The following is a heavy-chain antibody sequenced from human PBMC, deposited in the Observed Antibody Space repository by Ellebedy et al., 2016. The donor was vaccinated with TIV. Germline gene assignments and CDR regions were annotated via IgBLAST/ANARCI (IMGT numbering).Heavy chain of an antibody. CDR2: TDHDGRVK. CDR3: ARRVAGKASFDY. Sequence: PGGSLRLSCVDSGPIFSHNWMSWVRQAPGKGLEWVANTDHDGRVKFYVDSVEGRFTISRDNAKNSLYLQMNSLRAEDTAVYYCARRVAGKASFDYWGQGTLVTVSS. J-gene: IGHJ4*02. V-gene: IGHV3-7*01. D-gene: IGHD6-19*01. CDR1: GPIFSHNW.